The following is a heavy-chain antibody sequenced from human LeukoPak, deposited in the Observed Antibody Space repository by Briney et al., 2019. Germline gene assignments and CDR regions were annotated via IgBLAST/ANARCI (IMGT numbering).Heavy chain of an antibody. Sequence: SETLSLTCTVSGGSVSSGSYYWSWLRQPPGKGLEWIGYIYYSGSTNYNPSLKSRVTISVDTSKNQFSLKLSSVTAADTAVYYCARDILTGPTTDYWGQGTLVTVSS. CDR2: IYYSGST. CDR3: ARDILTGPTTDY. CDR1: GGSVSSGSYY. J-gene: IGHJ4*02. D-gene: IGHD3-9*01. V-gene: IGHV4-61*01.